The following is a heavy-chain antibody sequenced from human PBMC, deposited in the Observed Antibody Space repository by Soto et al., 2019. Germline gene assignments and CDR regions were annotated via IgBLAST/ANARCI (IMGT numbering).Heavy chain of an antibody. Sequence: QVVQSGAEVKKPGSSVKVSCKASGGTFNRQAFSWVRQAPGQGLEWMGGFIPIFGTTDYSQKFQGRVTMPADEAPSSAYVDLRRRSSAESAVYCWARVDSSMVEGGEWFDPWGQGTLVTVSS. J-gene: IGHJ5*02. CDR2: FIPIFGTT. CDR1: GGTFNRQA. V-gene: IGHV1-69*19. D-gene: IGHD5-18*01. CDR3: ARVDSSMVEGGEWFDP.